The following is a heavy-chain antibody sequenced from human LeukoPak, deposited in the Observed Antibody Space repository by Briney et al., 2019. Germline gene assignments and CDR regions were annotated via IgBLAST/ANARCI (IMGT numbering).Heavy chain of an antibody. CDR3: ARNQQLGGHSYYYCGMDV. CDR2: IGNIGGYT. J-gene: IGHJ6*02. D-gene: IGHD3-16*01. V-gene: IGHV3-23*01. Sequence: GGSLRLSCPASGFTFSGSAMGWVGQAPGKGLEWVSAIGNIGGYTYYADSVQGRFTISRDNSKNTLYLQMNSLRADDTAIYYCARNQQLGGHSYYYCGMDVWGQGTTVTVSS. CDR1: GFTFSGSA.